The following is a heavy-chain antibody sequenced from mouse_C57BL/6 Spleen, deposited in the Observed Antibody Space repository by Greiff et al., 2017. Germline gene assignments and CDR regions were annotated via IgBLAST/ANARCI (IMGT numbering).Heavy chain of an antibody. CDR1: GYTFTSYT. V-gene: IGHV1-4*01. Sequence: VKVVESGAELARPGASVKMSCKASGYTFTSYTMHWVKQRPGQGLEWIGYINPSSGYTKYNQKFKDKATLTADKSSSTAYMQLSSLTSEDSAVYYCARERGEDYGSSLWYFDVWGTGTTVTVSS. D-gene: IGHD1-1*01. CDR2: INPSSGYT. J-gene: IGHJ1*03. CDR3: ARERGEDYGSSLWYFDV.